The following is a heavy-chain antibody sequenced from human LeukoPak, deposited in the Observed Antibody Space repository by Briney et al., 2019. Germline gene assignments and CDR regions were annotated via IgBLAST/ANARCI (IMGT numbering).Heavy chain of an antibody. D-gene: IGHD5-18*01. CDR2: ISSSSSYI. CDR3: AREVQLWLSYYYYYMDV. Sequence: PGGSLRLSCAASGFNFTTYNMNWVRQAPGKGLEWVSSISSSSSYIYYAVSVKGRFTISRDNAENSLYLQMNSLRAEDTAVYYCAREVQLWLSYYYYYMDVWGKGTTVTVSS. CDR1: GFNFTTYN. J-gene: IGHJ6*03. V-gene: IGHV3-21*01.